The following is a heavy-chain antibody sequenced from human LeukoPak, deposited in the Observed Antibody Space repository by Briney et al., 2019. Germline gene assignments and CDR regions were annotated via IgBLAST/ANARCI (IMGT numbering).Heavy chain of an antibody. CDR3: ARGRGLCSSTSCYAGYYYYGMDV. J-gene: IGHJ6*02. Sequence: SETLSLTCAVYGGSFSGYYWSWIRQPPGKGLEWIGEINHSGSTNYNPSLKSRVTISVHTSKNQFSLKLSSVTAADTAVYYCARGRGLCSSTSCYAGYYYYGMDVWGQGTTVTVSS. D-gene: IGHD2-2*01. V-gene: IGHV4-34*01. CDR2: INHSGST. CDR1: GGSFSGYY.